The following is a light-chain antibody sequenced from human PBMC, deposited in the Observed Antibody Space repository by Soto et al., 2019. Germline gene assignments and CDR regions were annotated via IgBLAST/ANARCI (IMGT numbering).Light chain of an antibody. V-gene: IGKV1-5*01. J-gene: IGKJ5*01. Sequence: IQMTQSTSTLSASVGDRVTITCRASQSISSWLAWYQQKPGKAPKLLIYDASSLESGVPSRFSGSGSGTEFTLTISSLQSDDFATYYCQQYNSYSPITFGQGTRLEI. CDR3: QQYNSYSPIT. CDR1: QSISSW. CDR2: DAS.